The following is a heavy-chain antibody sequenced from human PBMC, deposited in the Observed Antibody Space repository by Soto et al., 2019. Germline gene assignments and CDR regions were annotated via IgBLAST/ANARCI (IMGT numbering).Heavy chain of an antibody. V-gene: IGHV4-38-2*02. CDR1: GYSISSGYY. CDR3: ARDQSKGYFDY. J-gene: IGHJ4*02. Sequence: PSETLSLTCAVSGYSISSGYYWGWIRQPPGKGLEWIGSIYHSGSTYYNPSLKSRVTISVDTSKNQFSLKLSSVTAADTAVCYCARDQSKGYFDYWGQGTLVTVSS. CDR2: IYHSGST.